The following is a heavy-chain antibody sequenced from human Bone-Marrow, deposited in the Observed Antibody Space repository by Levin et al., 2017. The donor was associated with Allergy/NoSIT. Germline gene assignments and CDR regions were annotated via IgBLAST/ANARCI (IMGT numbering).Heavy chain of an antibody. Sequence: NPSETLSLTCAVYGGSFRGYYWSWIRQPPGKGLEWLGEINHSGSTNYNPSLKSRVTISVDTSKNQFSLKLSSVTAADTAVYYCARRSYDVWSGYSLNWFDPWGQGTLVTVSS. V-gene: IGHV4-34*01. CDR1: GGSFRGYY. D-gene: IGHD3-3*01. CDR2: INHSGST. J-gene: IGHJ5*02. CDR3: ARRSYDVWSGYSLNWFDP.